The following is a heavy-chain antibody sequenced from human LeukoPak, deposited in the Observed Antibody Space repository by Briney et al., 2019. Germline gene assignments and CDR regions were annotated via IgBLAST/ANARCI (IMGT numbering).Heavy chain of an antibody. V-gene: IGHV3-48*03. CDR1: GFTFSSYE. CDR2: ISSSGATT. J-gene: IGHJ4*02. Sequence: GGSLRLSCSASGFTFSSYEMNWVRQAPGKGLEWVSYISSSGATTYYADSVKGRFTISRDNAKNSLFLQMNSLRAEDTSLYYCATRPGYSSGWGEGTLVTVSS. D-gene: IGHD6-19*01. CDR3: ATRPGYSSG.